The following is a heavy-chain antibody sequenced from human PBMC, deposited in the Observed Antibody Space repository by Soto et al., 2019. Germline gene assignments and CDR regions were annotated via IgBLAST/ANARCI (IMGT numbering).Heavy chain of an antibody. Sequence: ASVKVSCKASGYTFTSYDINWVRQTTGQGLEWMGWMNPKSGNTGYSQKFQGRVTMTRDTSIDTGYMDLSSLTSNDTAVYYCARVPSTVTTLVTYYYYMDGWGKGTTVTVSS. CDR3: ARVPSTVTTLVTYYYYMDG. CDR2: MNPKSGNT. J-gene: IGHJ6*03. CDR1: GYTFTSYD. D-gene: IGHD4-17*01. V-gene: IGHV1-8*01.